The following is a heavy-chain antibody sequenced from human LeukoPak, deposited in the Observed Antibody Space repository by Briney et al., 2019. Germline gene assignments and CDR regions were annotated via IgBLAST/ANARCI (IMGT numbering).Heavy chain of an antibody. CDR3: VRTIPDCSNGVCYSFDY. Sequence: GGSLRLSCVVSGFTLSNHFMDWVRQAPGKGLEWVGRIRSKGNSYTTEYAASVKGRFTISRHDSKNSLFLQMNSLKIEDTAVYYCVRTIPDCSNGVCYSFDYWGQGTLVTVSS. V-gene: IGHV3-72*01. CDR2: IRSKGNSYTT. D-gene: IGHD2-8*01. J-gene: IGHJ4*02. CDR1: GFTLSNHF.